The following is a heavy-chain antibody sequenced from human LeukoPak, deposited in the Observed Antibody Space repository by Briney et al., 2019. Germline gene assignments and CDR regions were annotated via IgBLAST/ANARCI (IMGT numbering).Heavy chain of an antibody. CDR2: IYTSGST. D-gene: IGHD2-15*01. CDR3: ARGIYCSGGSCYRLNWFDP. J-gene: IGHJ5*02. V-gene: IGHV4-61*02. Sequence: SETLSLTCTVSGGSISSGSYYWSWIRQPAGKGQEWIGRIYTSGSTNYNPSLKSRVTISVDTSKNQFSLKLSSVTAADTAVYYCARGIYCSGGSCYRLNWFDPWGQGTLVTVSS. CDR1: GGSISSGSYY.